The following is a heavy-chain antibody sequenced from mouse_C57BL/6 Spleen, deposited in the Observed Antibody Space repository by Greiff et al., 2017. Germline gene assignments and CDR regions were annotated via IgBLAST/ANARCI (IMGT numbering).Heavy chain of an antibody. V-gene: IGHV1-81*01. D-gene: IGHD2-5*01. CDR3: ARHVDSNWGAY. CDR2: IYPRSGNT. J-gene: IGHJ3*01. CDR1: GYTFTSYG. Sequence: QVQLKQSGAELARPGASVKLSCKASGYTFTSYGISWVKQRTGQGLEWIGEIYPRSGNTYYNEKFKGKATLTADKSSSTAYMALRSLTSEDSAVYFRARHVDSNWGAYWGQGTLVTVSA.